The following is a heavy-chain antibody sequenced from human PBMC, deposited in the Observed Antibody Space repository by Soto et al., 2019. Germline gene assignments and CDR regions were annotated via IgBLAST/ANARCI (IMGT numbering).Heavy chain of an antibody. CDR3: ARDSGFSVNDY. V-gene: IGHV3-74*01. J-gene: IGHJ4*02. CDR2: ISSDGSTT. CDR1: GFTFSSYW. Sequence: EVQLVESGGGLVQPGGSLRLSCAASGFTFSSYWMHWVRQAPGRGLVWVSRISSDGSTTTYADSVKGRFTISRDNAKNTLYLQMNGLRAEDTAVYYCARDSGFSVNDYWGQGTLVTVSS. D-gene: IGHD3-10*01.